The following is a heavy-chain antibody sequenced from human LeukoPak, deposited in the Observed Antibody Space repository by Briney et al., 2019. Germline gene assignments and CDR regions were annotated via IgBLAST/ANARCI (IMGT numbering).Heavy chain of an antibody. CDR2: IYYSGST. J-gene: IGHJ5*02. CDR1: GGSISSGDYY. V-gene: IGHV4-30-4*08. CDR3: ARGYCSSTSCYTGSWFDP. Sequence: KASQTLSLTCTVSGGSISSGDYYWSWIRQPPGKGLEWTGYIYYSGSTYYNPSLKSRVTISVDTSKNQFSLKLSSVTAADTAVYYCARGYCSSTSCYTGSWFDPWGQGTLVTVSS. D-gene: IGHD2-2*02.